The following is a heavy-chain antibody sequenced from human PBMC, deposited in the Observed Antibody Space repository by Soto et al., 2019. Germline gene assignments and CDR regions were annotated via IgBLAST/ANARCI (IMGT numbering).Heavy chain of an antibody. V-gene: IGHV3-49*03. J-gene: IGHJ6*02. CDR2: IRSKAYGGTT. Sequence: GGSLRLSCTASGFTFGDYAMSWFRQAPGKGLEWVGFIRSKAYGGTTEYAASVKGRFTISRDDSKSIAYLQMNSLKTEDTAVYYCTRGPTGYLYYYYGMEVWGQGTTVTVSS. D-gene: IGHD3-9*01. CDR1: GFTFGDYA. CDR3: TRGPTGYLYYYYGMEV.